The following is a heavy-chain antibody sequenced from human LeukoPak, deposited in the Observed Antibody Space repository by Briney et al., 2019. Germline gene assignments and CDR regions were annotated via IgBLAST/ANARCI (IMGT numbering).Heavy chain of an antibody. CDR2: IYSSGTT. CDR3: ARDTGRGSYSTEFDY. D-gene: IGHD1-26*01. Sequence: SETLSLTCTVSGGSIKRNNYYWGWVRQPPGKGLEWIGSIYSSGTTHYNSSLKSRVTISSDTSKNQFSLRLDSVTAADTAVYYCARDTGRGSYSTEFDYWGQGTLVTVSS. CDR1: GGSIKRNNYY. V-gene: IGHV4-39*07. J-gene: IGHJ4*02.